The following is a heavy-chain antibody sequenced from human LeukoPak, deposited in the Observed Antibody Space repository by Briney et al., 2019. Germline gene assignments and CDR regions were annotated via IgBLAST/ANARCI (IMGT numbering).Heavy chain of an antibody. J-gene: IGHJ3*02. V-gene: IGHV3-21*01. CDR2: ISSSSSYI. Sequence: PGGPLRLSCAASGFTFSSYSMNWVRQAPGKGLEWVSSISSSSSYIYYADSVKGRFTISRDNAKNSLYLQMNSLRAEDTAVYYCARDMRLRAFDIWGQGTMVTVSS. CDR3: ARDMRLRAFDI. CDR1: GFTFSSYS. D-gene: IGHD2-2*01.